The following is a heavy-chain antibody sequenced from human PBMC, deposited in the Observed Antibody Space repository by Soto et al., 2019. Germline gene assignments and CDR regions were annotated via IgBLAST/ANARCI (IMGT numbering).Heavy chain of an antibody. Sequence: SVKVSCKASGGTFNNYALSWVRQAPGQGLEWMGGIIPIFNSANYAQKFQGRVTITADDSTSTAYMELRSLRPDDTAVYYCAREVTVASYSFDFWGQGTLVTVS. CDR1: GGTFNNYA. J-gene: IGHJ4*02. CDR2: IIPIFNSA. CDR3: AREVTVASYSFDF. D-gene: IGHD5-12*01. V-gene: IGHV1-69*13.